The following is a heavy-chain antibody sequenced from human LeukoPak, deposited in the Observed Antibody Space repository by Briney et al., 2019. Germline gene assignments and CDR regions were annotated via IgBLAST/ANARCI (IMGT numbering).Heavy chain of an antibody. Sequence: GGSLRLSCAVSGFTFSSYSMNWVRQAPGKGLEWVSYISSSSSYTNYADSVKGRFTISGDNAKDSLYLQMNSLRAEDTAVYYCARDGREYSSPDYWGQGTLVTVSS. CDR2: ISSSSSYT. D-gene: IGHD6-6*01. J-gene: IGHJ4*02. V-gene: IGHV3-21*05. CDR1: GFTFSSYS. CDR3: ARDGREYSSPDY.